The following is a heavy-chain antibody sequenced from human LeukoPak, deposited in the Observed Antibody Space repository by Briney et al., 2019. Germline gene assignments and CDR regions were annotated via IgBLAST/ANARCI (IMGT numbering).Heavy chain of an antibody. CDR3: ARVVEMATIRGAFDI. Sequence: ASVKVSCKASGYTFTSYYMHWVRQAPGQGLEWVGRIIPIFGTANYAQKFQGRVTITTDESTSTAYMELSSLRSEDTAVYYCARVVEMATIRGAFDIWGQGTMVTVSS. CDR1: GYTFTSYY. CDR2: IIPIFGTA. D-gene: IGHD5-24*01. J-gene: IGHJ3*02. V-gene: IGHV1-69*05.